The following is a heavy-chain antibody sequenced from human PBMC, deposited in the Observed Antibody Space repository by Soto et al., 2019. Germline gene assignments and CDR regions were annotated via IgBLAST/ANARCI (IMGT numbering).Heavy chain of an antibody. CDR2: INRSGDRT. D-gene: IGHD1-26*01. CDR1: GFTFTSYG. V-gene: IGHV3-23*05. J-gene: IGHJ4*02. Sequence: QTGGSLRLSCAASGFTFTSYGMTWVRQAPGKGLEWVSGINRSGDRTYYADSVKGRFTISRDKSKNTLYLQMNSLRAEDAALYYCAIYSGSYFDSWGQGTLVTVSS. CDR3: AIYSGSYFDS.